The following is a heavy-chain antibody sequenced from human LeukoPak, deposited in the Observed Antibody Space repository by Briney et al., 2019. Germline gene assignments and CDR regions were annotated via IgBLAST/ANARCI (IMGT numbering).Heavy chain of an antibody. CDR3: TRRGDYYDSSGYYYVTPDFDY. V-gene: IGHV3-73*01. J-gene: IGHJ4*02. Sequence: GGSLRLSCAASGFTFSGSAMHWVRQASGKGLEWVGRIRSKANSYATAYAASVKGRFTTSRDDSKNTAYLQMNSLKTEDTAVYYCTRRGDYYDSSGYYYVTPDFDYWGQGTLVTVSS. CDR1: GFTFSGSA. D-gene: IGHD3-22*01. CDR2: IRSKANSYAT.